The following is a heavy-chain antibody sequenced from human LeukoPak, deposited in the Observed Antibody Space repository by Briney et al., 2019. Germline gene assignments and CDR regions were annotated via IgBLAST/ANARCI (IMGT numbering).Heavy chain of an antibody. J-gene: IGHJ2*01. Sequence: GRSLRLSCTASGFTFGDYAMSWFRQAPGKGLEWVGFIRSKAYGGTTEYAASVKSRFTISRDDSKSIAYLQMNSLKTEDTAVYYCTRYSGSYYEDWYFDLWGRGTLVTVSS. CDR2: IRSKAYGGTT. V-gene: IGHV3-49*03. CDR3: TRYSGSYYEDWYFDL. D-gene: IGHD1-26*01. CDR1: GFTFGDYA.